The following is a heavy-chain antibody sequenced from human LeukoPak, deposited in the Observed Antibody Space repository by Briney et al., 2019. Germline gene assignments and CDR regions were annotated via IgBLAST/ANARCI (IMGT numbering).Heavy chain of an antibody. V-gene: IGHV4-59*01. J-gene: IGHJ4*02. Sequence: SGTLSLTCTVSGGSISGYYWSWIRQPPGKGLEFIGNIYYSGTTNYSPSVKSRVTISVDTSKNQFSLKLSSVTAADTAVYYCVRGYRELPHWGQGTLVTVSS. CDR1: GGSISGYY. CDR3: VRGYRELPH. CDR2: IYYSGTT. D-gene: IGHD1-7*01.